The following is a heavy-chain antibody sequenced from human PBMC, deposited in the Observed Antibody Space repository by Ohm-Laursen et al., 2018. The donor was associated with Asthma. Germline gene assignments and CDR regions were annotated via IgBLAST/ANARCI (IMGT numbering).Heavy chain of an antibody. CDR1: GFTFSSYG. D-gene: IGHD6-19*01. CDR3: ARPMAVAGPLDY. Sequence: SLRLSCAASGFTFSSYGMHWVRQAPGKGLEWVAVISYDGSNKYYADSVKGRFTISRDNSKNTLYLQMNSLRAEDTAVYYCARPMAVAGPLDYWGQGTLVTVSS. J-gene: IGHJ4*02. V-gene: IGHV3-30*03. CDR2: ISYDGSNK.